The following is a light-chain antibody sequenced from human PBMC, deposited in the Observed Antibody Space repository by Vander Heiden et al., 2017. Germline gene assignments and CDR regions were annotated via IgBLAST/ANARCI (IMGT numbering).Light chain of an antibody. CDR1: QSVRSY. CDR3: QHRINWPIT. V-gene: IGKV3-11*01. J-gene: IGKJ5*01. CDR2: DAS. Sequence: ETVLTQSPDTLSLSPGERAPLSCRASQSVRSYLAWYQQKPGQAPRLLIYDASSRATGIPARFSGSGSGTDFSLTISGLEPEDSAVYYCQHRINWPITFGQGTRLEIK.